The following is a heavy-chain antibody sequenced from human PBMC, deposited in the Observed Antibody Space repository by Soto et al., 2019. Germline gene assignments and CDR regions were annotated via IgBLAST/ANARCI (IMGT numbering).Heavy chain of an antibody. CDR3: ARVGYYDSSGFFAPFDF. Sequence: SETLSLTCAVYGGSFSGFYWSWIRQPPGKGLEWIGEINHSGITGYNPPLKSRVTISIDTSKSQFSLRLKSVTAADTAVYYCARVGYYDSSGFFAPFDFWAQGTLVTVSS. D-gene: IGHD3-22*01. CDR1: GGSFSGFY. J-gene: IGHJ4*02. CDR2: INHSGIT. V-gene: IGHV4-34*01.